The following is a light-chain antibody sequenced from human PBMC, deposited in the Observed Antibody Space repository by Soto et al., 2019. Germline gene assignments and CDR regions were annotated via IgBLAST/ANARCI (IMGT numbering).Light chain of an antibody. CDR3: QRVKSYPRT. V-gene: IGKV1-9*01. Sequence: DIQLTQSPSFLSASVGDRVTITCRASPGIAGSLAWYQQKPGKPPKLLIYAESTLQSGVPSRFSGSGSGTRGTLTISSLQPEDFATYYCQRVKSYPRTFGGGTRVEIK. CDR1: PGIAGS. CDR2: AES. J-gene: IGKJ4*01.